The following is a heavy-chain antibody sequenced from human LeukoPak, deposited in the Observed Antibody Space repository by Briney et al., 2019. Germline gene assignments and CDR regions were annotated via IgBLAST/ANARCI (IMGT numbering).Heavy chain of an antibody. Sequence: GASVKVSCKASGYTFTGYYMHWVRQAPGQGLEWIGWINPNSGGTSYAQKFQGRVTMTRDTSITTAYMELSRLRSDDTAVYYCARVSFAAAGTGPWGQGTLVTVSS. V-gene: IGHV1-2*02. CDR2: INPNSGGT. CDR3: ARVSFAAAGTGP. D-gene: IGHD6-13*01. J-gene: IGHJ5*02. CDR1: GYTFTGYY.